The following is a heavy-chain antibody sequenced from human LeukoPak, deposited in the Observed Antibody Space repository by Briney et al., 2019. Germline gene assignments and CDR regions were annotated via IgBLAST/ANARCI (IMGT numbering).Heavy chain of an antibody. CDR2: ISGSGGGT. Sequence: GGSLRLSCAASGFTFSSYVMSWVRQAPGEGLEWVSGISGSGGGTFYADSVKGRFTVSRDNSKNTLYLQMNSLRAEDTALYYCAKHAGSGWYSDLDYWGQGTLVTVSS. CDR3: AKHAGSGWYSDLDY. D-gene: IGHD6-19*01. J-gene: IGHJ4*02. CDR1: GFTFSSYV. V-gene: IGHV3-23*01.